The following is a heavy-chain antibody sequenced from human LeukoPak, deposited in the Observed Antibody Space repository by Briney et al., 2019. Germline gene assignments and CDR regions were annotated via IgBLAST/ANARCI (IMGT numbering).Heavy chain of an antibody. CDR1: GGTFSSYA. Sequence: SVEVSCKASGGTFSSYAISWVRQAPGQGLEWMGRIIPIFGMANYAQKFQGRVTITADKSTSTAYMELSSLRSEDTAVYYCARDEGIAVAGVFDYWGQGTLVTVSS. V-gene: IGHV1-69*04. CDR2: IIPIFGMA. J-gene: IGHJ4*02. D-gene: IGHD6-19*01. CDR3: ARDEGIAVAGVFDY.